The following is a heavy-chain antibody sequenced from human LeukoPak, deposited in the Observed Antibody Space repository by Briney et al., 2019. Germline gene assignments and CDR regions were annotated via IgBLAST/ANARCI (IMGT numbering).Heavy chain of an antibody. V-gene: IGHV1-8*02. CDR2: MNPNSGNT. Sequence: GASVKVSSKASGYTFTGYYMHWVRQAPGQGLEWMGWMNPNSGNTGYAQKFQGRVTMTRNTSISTAYMELSSLRSEDTAVYYCARRTPAEYYYYYGMDVWGQGTTVTVSS. J-gene: IGHJ6*02. D-gene: IGHD4-23*01. CDR1: GYTFTGYY. CDR3: ARRTPAEYYYYYGMDV.